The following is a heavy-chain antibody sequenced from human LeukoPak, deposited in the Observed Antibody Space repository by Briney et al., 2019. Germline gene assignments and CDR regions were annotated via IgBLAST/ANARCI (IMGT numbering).Heavy chain of an antibody. D-gene: IGHD3-22*01. J-gene: IGHJ3*02. Sequence: PSETLSLTCTVSGASISSSNWWSWVRQPPGKGLEWIGEIYHSGSTNYNPSLKSRVTISVDKSKNQFSLKLSSVTAADTAVYFCARGPYSYDSSGAFDIWGQGTMVTVSS. V-gene: IGHV4-4*02. CDR3: ARGPYSYDSSGAFDI. CDR2: IYHSGST. CDR1: GASISSSNW.